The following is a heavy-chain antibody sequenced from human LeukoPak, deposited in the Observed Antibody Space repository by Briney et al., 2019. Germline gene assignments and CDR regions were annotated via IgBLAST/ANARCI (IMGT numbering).Heavy chain of an antibody. CDR1: GYTFTGYY. V-gene: IGHV1-2*02. Sequence: ASVKVSCKASGYTFTGYYMHWVRQAPGQGLEWMGWINPNSGGTNYAQKFQGRVTMTEDTSTDTAYMELSSLRSENTAVYYCATDEFRIDSSGYQFDYWGQGTLVTVSS. CDR3: ATDEFRIDSSGYQFDY. CDR2: INPNSGGT. D-gene: IGHD3-22*01. J-gene: IGHJ4*02.